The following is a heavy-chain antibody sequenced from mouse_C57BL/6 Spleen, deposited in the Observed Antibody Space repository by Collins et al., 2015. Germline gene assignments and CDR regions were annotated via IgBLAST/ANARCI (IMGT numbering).Heavy chain of an antibody. V-gene: IGHV1-76*01. Sequence: QVQLKQSGAELVRPGASVKLSCKASGYTFTDYIVNWVKQRSGQGLEWIARIYPGSGNTYYNEKFKGKATLTAEKSSSTAYMQLSSLTSEDSAVYFCARSPYYGNYGDYWGQGTTLTVSS. J-gene: IGHJ2*01. CDR1: GYTFTDYI. CDR3: ARSPYYGNYGDY. CDR2: IYPGSGNT. D-gene: IGHD2-10*01.